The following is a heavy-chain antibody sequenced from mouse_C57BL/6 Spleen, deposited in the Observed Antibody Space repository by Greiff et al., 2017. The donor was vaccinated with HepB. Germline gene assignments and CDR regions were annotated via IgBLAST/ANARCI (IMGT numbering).Heavy chain of an antibody. CDR3: ARSPLGYGSGLEDAMEY. J-gene: IGHJ4*01. Sequence: VQVVESGAELAKPGASVKLSCKASGYTFTSDWMHWVKQRPGQGLEWIGYINPSSGYTKYNQKFKDKATLTADRSSSTAYMQLRSLTYEDSAVYYCARSPLGYGSGLEDAMEYWGQGTSVTVSA. D-gene: IGHD1-1*01. CDR1: GYTFTSDW. V-gene: IGHV1-7*01. CDR2: INPSSGYT.